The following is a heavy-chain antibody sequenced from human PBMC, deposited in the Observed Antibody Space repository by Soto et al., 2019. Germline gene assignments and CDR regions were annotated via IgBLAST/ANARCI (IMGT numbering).Heavy chain of an antibody. J-gene: IGHJ6*02. CDR2: IRSKANSYAT. CDR1: GFTFSGSA. CDR3: TAWLEAVAGTYYYGMDV. Sequence: GGSLRLSCAASGFTFSGSAMHWVRQASGKGLEWVGRIRSKANSYATAYAASVKGRFTISRDDSKNTAYLQMNSLKTEDTAVYYCTAWLEAVAGTYYYGMDVWGQGTTVTVSS. D-gene: IGHD6-19*01. V-gene: IGHV3-73*01.